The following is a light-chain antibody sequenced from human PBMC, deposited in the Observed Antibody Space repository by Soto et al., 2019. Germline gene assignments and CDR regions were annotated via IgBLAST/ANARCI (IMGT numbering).Light chain of an antibody. J-gene: IGKJ1*01. V-gene: IGKV1-39*01. Sequence: DIQMTQSPSSLSASVGDRVTITCRTSQSISTSLNWYQQKPGKAPKVLIYGASSLHSGVPSRFSGDGSGTDFTLTISSLQPEDSAIYYCQESLSFLWGTFGPGTKVEIK. CDR1: QSISTS. CDR2: GAS. CDR3: QESLSFLWGT.